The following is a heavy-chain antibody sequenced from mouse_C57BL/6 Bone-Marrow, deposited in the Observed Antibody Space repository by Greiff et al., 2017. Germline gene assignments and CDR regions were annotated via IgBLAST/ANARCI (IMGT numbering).Heavy chain of an antibody. J-gene: IGHJ1*03. Sequence: QVQLQQPGAELVRPGSSVKLSCKASGYTFTSYWMDWVKQRPGQGLEWIGNIYPSDSETHYNPKFKDKATLTADKSSSTAYMQLSSLTSEDSAVYYCARAPYWYFDVWGTGTTVTVSS. V-gene: IGHV1-61*01. CDR2: IYPSDSET. CDR3: ARAPYWYFDV. CDR1: GYTFTSYW.